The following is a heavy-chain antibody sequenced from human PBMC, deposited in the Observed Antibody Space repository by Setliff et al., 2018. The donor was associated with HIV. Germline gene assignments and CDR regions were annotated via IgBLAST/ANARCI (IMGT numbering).Heavy chain of an antibody. D-gene: IGHD1-1*01. V-gene: IGHV4-59*08. CDR2: IYYSWST. J-gene: IGHJ6*03. CDR1: GGSISSFY. CDR3: ARHAPRNHDLAGVFYPYYMDV. Sequence: SETLSLTCTVSGGSISSFYWSWIRQPPGKGLEWIGYIYYSWSTSYNPSLKSRVTISVDTSKTHFSRKLSSVTAADTAVYYCARHAPRNHDLAGVFYPYYMDVWGKGTTVTVSS.